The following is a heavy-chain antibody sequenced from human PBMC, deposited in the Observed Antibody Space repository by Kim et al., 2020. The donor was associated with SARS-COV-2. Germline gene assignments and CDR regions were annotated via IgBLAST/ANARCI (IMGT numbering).Heavy chain of an antibody. CDR3: ARDLDFRPEFDY. CDR1: GFTFSSYG. J-gene: IGHJ4*02. CDR2: IWFDGSKK. D-gene: IGHD1-1*01. Sequence: GGSLRLSCAASGFTFSSYGMHWVRQAPGKGLEWVAVIWFDGSKKYYADSVKGRFTISRDNSKNTLYLQMNSLRGEDTAVYYCARDLDFRPEFDYWGQGTL. V-gene: IGHV3-33*01.